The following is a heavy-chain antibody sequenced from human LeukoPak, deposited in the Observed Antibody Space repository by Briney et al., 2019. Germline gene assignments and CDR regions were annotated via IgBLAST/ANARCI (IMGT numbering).Heavy chain of an antibody. CDR2: IWYDGNNK. CDR1: GFTFSSYG. V-gene: IGHV3-33*06. CDR3: AKDYGGGYYYYGMDV. J-gene: IGHJ6*02. D-gene: IGHD3-16*01. Sequence: PGRSLRLSCAASGFTFSSYGMHWVRQAPGKGLEWVAVIWYDGNNKYYADSVKGRFTISRDNSNNTLYLQMNSLRAEDTAVYYCAKDYGGGYYYYGMDVWGQGTTVTVSS.